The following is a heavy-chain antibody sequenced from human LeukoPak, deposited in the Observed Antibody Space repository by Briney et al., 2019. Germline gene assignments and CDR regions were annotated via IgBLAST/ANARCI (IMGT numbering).Heavy chain of an antibody. CDR1: GFTFSRYA. D-gene: IGHD7-27*01. J-gene: IGHJ4*02. CDR3: AKDLRDTNWGSVRDYFDS. V-gene: IGHV3-23*01. Sequence: GGSLRLSCAASGFTFSRYAMSWVRQAPGTGVECVSAIIGSGCCTYCADSVKGRFTISRDNSKNTLYLQMNSLRAEDTDVYYCAKDLRDTNWGSVRDYFDSWGQGTLVTVSS. CDR2: IIGSGCCT.